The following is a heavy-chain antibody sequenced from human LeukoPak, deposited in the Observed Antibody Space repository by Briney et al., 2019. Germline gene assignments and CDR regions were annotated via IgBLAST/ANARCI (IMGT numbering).Heavy chain of an antibody. CDR2: IYYSGST. CDR3: AREQLSGYPY. V-gene: IGHV4-39*07. J-gene: IGHJ4*02. CDR1: GGSISSSSYY. D-gene: IGHD5-12*01. Sequence: SETLSLTCTVSGGSISSSSYYWGWIRQPPGKGLEWIGSIYYSGSTYYNPSLKSRVTISVDTSKNQFSLKLSSVTAADTAVYYCAREQLSGYPYWGQGTLVTVSS.